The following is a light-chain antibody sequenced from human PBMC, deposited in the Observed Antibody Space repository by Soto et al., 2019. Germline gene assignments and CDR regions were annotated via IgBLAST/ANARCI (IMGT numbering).Light chain of an antibody. CDR2: GAS. J-gene: IGKJ2*01. V-gene: IGKV3-20*01. CDR1: QSVRSNY. CDR3: QQYGEIPPLYT. Sequence: EIVLTQSPGTLSLSPGEEATLSCRASQSVRSNYLAWYQQRPGQAPRLLISGASSRATGIPERFSGSGSGTDFTLTISRLEPEDFAVYYCQQYGEIPPLYTFGPGTKLEIK.